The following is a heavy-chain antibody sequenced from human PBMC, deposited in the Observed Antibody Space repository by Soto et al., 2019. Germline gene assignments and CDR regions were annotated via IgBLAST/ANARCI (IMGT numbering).Heavy chain of an antibody. Sequence: GSLRLSCAASGFTFSSYGMHWVRQAPGKGLEWVAVISYDGSNKYYADSVKGRFTISRDNSKNTLYLQMNSLRAEDTAVYYCAKDLDYDFWSGYYTGPNNWFDPWGQGTLVTVSS. D-gene: IGHD3-3*01. J-gene: IGHJ5*02. CDR1: GFTFSSYG. CDR2: ISYDGSNK. CDR3: AKDLDYDFWSGYYTGPNNWFDP. V-gene: IGHV3-30*18.